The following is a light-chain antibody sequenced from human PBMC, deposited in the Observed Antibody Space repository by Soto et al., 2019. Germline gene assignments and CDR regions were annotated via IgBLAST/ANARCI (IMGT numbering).Light chain of an antibody. CDR1: QSVSNKY. CDR3: QQYGSSPPYT. J-gene: IGKJ2*01. CDR2: GSS. V-gene: IGKV3-20*01. Sequence: EVVLTQSPGTLSLSPGERATLSWRASQSVSNKYLAWYQQKPGQAPRLLIFGSSDRATGIPDRFSGSGSGTDFTLTISRLEPEDFAVYYCQQYGSSPPYTFGQGTKLEIK.